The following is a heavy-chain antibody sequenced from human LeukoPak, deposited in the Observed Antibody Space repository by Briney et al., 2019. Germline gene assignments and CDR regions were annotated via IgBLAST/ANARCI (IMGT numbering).Heavy chain of an antibody. CDR2: IASDGSST. J-gene: IGHJ4*02. CDR1: GFTFSSYW. CDR3: ARGRPHGNDY. D-gene: IGHD4-23*01. Sequence: GGSLRLSCAASGFTFSSYWMNRVRQAPGKGLVWVSRIASDGSSTTYADSVKGRLSISRDNAKNTLYLQMNSLRVEDTAVYYCARGRPHGNDYWGQGTLVTVSS. V-gene: IGHV3-74*01.